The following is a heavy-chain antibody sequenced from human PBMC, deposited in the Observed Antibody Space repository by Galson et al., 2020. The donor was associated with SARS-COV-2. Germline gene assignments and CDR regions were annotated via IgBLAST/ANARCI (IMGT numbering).Heavy chain of an antibody. D-gene: IGHD4-17*01. Sequence: ASVKVSCKASGYTFTTYGISWVRQAHGQGREGMGWISAYTGNTNDAQKLQGRVTLTTDTSTSTAYMELRSLRSDDTAVYYCARGLSNDFSDYDANYWGQGTLVTVSS. J-gene: IGHJ4*02. CDR1: GYTFTTYG. CDR3: ARGLSNDFSDYDANY. CDR2: ISAYTGNT. V-gene: IGHV1-18*01.